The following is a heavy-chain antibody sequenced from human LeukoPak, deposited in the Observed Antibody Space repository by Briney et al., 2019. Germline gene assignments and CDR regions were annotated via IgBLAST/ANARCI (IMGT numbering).Heavy chain of an antibody. D-gene: IGHD5-18*01. Sequence: ASVNDSCKASGGNLSSYAISWVRQAPGQGLEWMGWFIPIFGTVNYAQKLQGRVTITADKSTSTAYMEMSSLRSEDTAVYYCARSENSYGFPIGDYYYYCYMDVWGRGTTVTVSS. CDR1: GGNLSSYA. V-gene: IGHV1-69*06. J-gene: IGHJ6*03. CDR3: ARSENSYGFPIGDYYYYCYMDV. CDR2: FIPIFGTV.